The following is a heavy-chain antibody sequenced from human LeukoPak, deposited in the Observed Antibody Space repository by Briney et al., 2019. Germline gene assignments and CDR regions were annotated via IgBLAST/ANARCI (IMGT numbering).Heavy chain of an antibody. CDR3: AKGDSGYYTFFDY. Sequence: PGGSLRLSCAASGLTFSSYTMSWVRQAPGKGLEWVSAISGSGGTTYYADSAKGRFTISRDNSKNTLYLQMNSLRAEDTAVYYCAKGDSGYYTFFDYWGQGTLVTVSS. CDR1: GLTFSSYT. J-gene: IGHJ4*02. CDR2: ISGSGGTT. D-gene: IGHD3-22*01. V-gene: IGHV3-23*01.